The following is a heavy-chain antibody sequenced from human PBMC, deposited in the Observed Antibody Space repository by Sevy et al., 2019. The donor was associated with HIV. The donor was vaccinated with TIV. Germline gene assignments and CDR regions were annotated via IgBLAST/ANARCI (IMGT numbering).Heavy chain of an antibody. V-gene: IGHV4-59*08. CDR1: GDSINSDH. CDR3: ARRNDFDI. J-gene: IGHJ3*02. Sequence: SETLSLTCTVSGDSINSDHWNWIRQPPGKGLEWIGYVYYTGGTNYNPSLKNRVTISVDRTKNQFSLKLTSVTAADTAVYYCARRNDFDIWCQGTMVTVSS. CDR2: VYYTGGT.